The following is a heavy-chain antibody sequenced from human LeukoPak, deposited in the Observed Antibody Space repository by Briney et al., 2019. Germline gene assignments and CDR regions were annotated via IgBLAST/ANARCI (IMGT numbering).Heavy chain of an antibody. CDR3: VQEGPRGLAFDV. CDR2: ISGSGGGT. Sequence: GGSLRLSCEASGVTFSSYVMSWVRQAPGKGPEWVSGISGSGGGTYYAVSVKGRFAISRDNSKNTLYLQMNSLRAEDTAVYYCVQEGPRGLAFDVWGQGTKVTVSS. V-gene: IGHV3-23*01. CDR1: GVTFSSYV. J-gene: IGHJ3*01.